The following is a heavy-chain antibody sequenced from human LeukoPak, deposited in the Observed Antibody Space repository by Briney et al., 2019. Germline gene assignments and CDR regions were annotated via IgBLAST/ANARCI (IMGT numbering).Heavy chain of an antibody. CDR1: GGSISSHY. D-gene: IGHD4-23*01. CDR3: ARLVDGGNEYWYFDL. J-gene: IGHJ2*01. CDR2: MYYSGST. V-gene: IGHV4-59*11. Sequence: SETLSFTCTVSGGSISSHYWSWVRQPPGKGLEWIGYMYYSGSTNYNPSLKSRVSISVDTSKNQFSLKLSSVTAADTALYYCARLVDGGNEYWYFDLWGRGTLVTVSS.